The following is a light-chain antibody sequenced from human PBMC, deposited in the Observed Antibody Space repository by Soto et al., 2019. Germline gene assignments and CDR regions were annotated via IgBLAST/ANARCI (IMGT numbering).Light chain of an antibody. J-gene: IGKJ4*01. V-gene: IGKV2-30*01. CDR1: QSLSYSDGNIY. CDR2: KVF. Sequence: DVVMTQSPLSLPVTLGQPASISCWSSQSLSYSDGNIYLNWFHQRPGQSPRRLIYKVFNRESGVPDRFSGSGSGTDFTLKISRVEAEDVGIYYCMQGTHRPITFGGGTKVEIK. CDR3: MQGTHRPIT.